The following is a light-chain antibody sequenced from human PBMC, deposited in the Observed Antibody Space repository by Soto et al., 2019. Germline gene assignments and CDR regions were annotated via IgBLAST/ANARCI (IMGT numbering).Light chain of an antibody. V-gene: IGLV4-69*01. CDR1: SGHSHYA. CDR2: LNRDGSH. J-gene: IGLJ2*01. Sequence: QLVLTQSPSASASLGASVKLTCTLSSGHSHYAIAWHQQQPEKGPRYLMKLNRDGSHSKGDGIPNRFSGSSSGAERYLTISSLQSEDEADYSCQTWGTGIVIFGGGTKLTVL. CDR3: QTWGTGIVI.